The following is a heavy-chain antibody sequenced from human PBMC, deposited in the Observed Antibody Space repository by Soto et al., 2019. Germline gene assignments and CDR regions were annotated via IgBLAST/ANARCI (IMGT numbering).Heavy chain of an antibody. Sequence: SETLSLTCAVYGGSFSGYYWSWIRQPPGKGLEWIGEINHSGSTNYNPSLKSRVTISVDTSKNQFSLKLSSVTAADTAVYYCARAYGDYDLHYYGMDVWGQGTTVTVSS. CDR2: INHSGST. D-gene: IGHD4-17*01. CDR1: GGSFSGYY. CDR3: ARAYGDYDLHYYGMDV. V-gene: IGHV4-34*01. J-gene: IGHJ6*02.